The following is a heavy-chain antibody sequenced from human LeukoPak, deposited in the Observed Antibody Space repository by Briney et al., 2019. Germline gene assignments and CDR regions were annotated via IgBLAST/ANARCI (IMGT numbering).Heavy chain of an antibody. V-gene: IGHV1-2*02. Sequence: ASVKVSCKSSGYIFTDYYIHWVRQAPGQGLEWMGWISPNTGDTNSAQKFQGRVTMTRDMSVSTAYLDLSRLPSDDTAVYYCARAQYGGYGRRIWFDPWGQGTLVTVSS. CDR2: ISPNTGDT. CDR1: GYIFTDYY. D-gene: IGHD2-21*01. CDR3: ARAQYGGYGRRIWFDP. J-gene: IGHJ5*02.